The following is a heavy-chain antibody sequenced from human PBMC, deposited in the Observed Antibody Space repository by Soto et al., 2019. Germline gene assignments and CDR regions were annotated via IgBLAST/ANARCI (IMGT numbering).Heavy chain of an antibody. V-gene: IGHV3-74*01. CDR2: ISSYGSDT. Sequence: EVQLVESGGGLVLPGGSLRLSCADSGFTFSRYWMHWVRQAPGKGLVWVSRISSYGSDTHYADSVKGRFTISRDNAKNTLYLQMNGVRADDTAVYFCASNYAYAEGYYWYGVDVWGQGTTVTVSS. CDR1: GFTFSRYW. D-gene: IGHD3-16*01. J-gene: IGHJ6*02. CDR3: ASNYAYAEGYYWYGVDV.